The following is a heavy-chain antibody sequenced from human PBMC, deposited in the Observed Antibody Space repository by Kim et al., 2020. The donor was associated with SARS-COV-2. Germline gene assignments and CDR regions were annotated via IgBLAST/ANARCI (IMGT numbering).Heavy chain of an antibody. J-gene: IGHJ4*02. CDR3: AKTKEWPYYFDY. D-gene: IGHD3-3*01. CDR2: ISRSGDTT. V-gene: IGHV3-23*01. CDR1: GFSFSSYA. Sequence: GGSLRLSCAASGFSFSSYAMTWVRQAPRKGLEWVSAISRSGDTTYYADSVKGRFAIFRDNSKNTLYLQMNSLRADDTAVYYCAKTKEWPYYFDYWGQGTLVTVSS.